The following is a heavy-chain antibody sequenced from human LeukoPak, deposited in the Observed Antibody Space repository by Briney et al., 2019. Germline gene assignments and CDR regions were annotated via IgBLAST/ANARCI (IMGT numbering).Heavy chain of an antibody. V-gene: IGHV1-46*01. Sequence: ASVKVSCKASGYTFTSNYIHWVRQAPGQGLEWMGMIYPRDGSTSYAQKFQGRVTVTRDTSTSTVHMELSGLRSDDTAVYYCARDQKDGHHYWGQGTLVTVSS. J-gene: IGHJ4*02. CDR3: ARDQKDGHHY. D-gene: IGHD4-17*01. CDR1: GYTFTSNY. CDR2: IYPRDGST.